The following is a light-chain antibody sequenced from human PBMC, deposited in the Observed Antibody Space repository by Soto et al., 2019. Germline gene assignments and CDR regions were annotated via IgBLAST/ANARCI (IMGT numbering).Light chain of an antibody. J-gene: IGKJ4*01. CDR3: QQYGSSPLT. V-gene: IGKV3-20*01. CDR2: GAS. Sequence: EIVLTQSPGTMSLSPGERATLSCRASQGVNSAYLAWYQQKPGQAPRLLIYGASYRATGIPDRFSASASGTDFTLTISRLEPEDFAVYYCQQYGSSPLTFGGGTKVDIK. CDR1: QGVNSAY.